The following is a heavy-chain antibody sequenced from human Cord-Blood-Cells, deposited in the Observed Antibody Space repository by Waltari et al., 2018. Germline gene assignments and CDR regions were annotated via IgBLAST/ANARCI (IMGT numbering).Heavy chain of an antibody. J-gene: IGHJ5*02. CDR2: INHSGST. V-gene: IGHV4-34*01. CDR1: GGSFSRYY. Sequence: QVQLQQWGAGPFTPSETLSLTSAVDGGSFSRYYWSWTRQPPGKGLEWIGEINHSGSTNYNPSLKGRVTISVDTSKNQFSLKLSSVTAADTAVYYCARGWWSQGFDPWGQGTLVTVSS. D-gene: IGHD2-15*01. CDR3: ARGWWSQGFDP.